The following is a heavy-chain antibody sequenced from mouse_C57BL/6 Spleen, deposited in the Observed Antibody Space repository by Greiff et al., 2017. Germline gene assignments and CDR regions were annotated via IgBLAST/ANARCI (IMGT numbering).Heavy chain of an antibody. Sequence: QVQLKESGAELVKPGASVKISCKASGYAFSSYWMNWVKQRPGKGLEWIGQIYPGDGDTNYNGKFKGKATLTADKSSSTAYMQLSSLTSEDSAVYFCARDDYDWYVDVWGTGTTVTVSS. CDR1: GYAFSSYW. CDR3: ARDDYDWYVDV. CDR2: IYPGDGDT. D-gene: IGHD2-4*01. V-gene: IGHV1-80*01. J-gene: IGHJ1*03.